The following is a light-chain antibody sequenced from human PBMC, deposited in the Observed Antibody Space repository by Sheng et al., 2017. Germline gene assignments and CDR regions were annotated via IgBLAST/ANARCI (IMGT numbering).Light chain of an antibody. Sequence: VLTQTPSVSVAPGHTARITCGENDIGRKSVHWYQQKPGQAPALVVYDDSDRPSGIPERFSGSNSGNTATLTISMVEVGDEADYYCQVWDSSNDHVVFGRRDQTDRP. CDR3: QVWDSSNDHVV. J-gene: IGLJ2*01. CDR1: DIGRKS. CDR2: DDS. V-gene: IGLV3-21*02.